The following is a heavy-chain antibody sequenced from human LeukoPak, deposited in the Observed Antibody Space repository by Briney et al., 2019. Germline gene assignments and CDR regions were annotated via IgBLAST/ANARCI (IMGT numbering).Heavy chain of an antibody. J-gene: IGHJ4*02. CDR1: GGSFSGYY. D-gene: IGHD3-22*01. Sequence: PSETLSLTCAVYGGSFSGYYWSWIRQPQGKGLEWIGEINHSGSTNYNPSLKSRVTISVDTSKNQFSLKLSSVTAADTAVYYCARGSGLNYYDSSGYYASLDYWGQGTLVTVSS. CDR3: ARGSGLNYYDSSGYYASLDY. V-gene: IGHV4-34*01. CDR2: INHSGST.